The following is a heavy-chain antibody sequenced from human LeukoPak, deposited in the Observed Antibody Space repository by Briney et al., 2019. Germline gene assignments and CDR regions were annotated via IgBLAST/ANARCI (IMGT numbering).Heavy chain of an antibody. V-gene: IGHV1-69*01. CDR3: ASAGIDRWELLTHAFDI. Sequence: SVKVSCKASGGTFSSYAISWVRQAPGQGLEWMGGIIPIFGTANYAQKFQGRVTITADESTSTAYMELSSLRSEDTAVYYCASAGIDRWELLTHAFDIWGQGTMVTVSS. CDR2: IIPIFGTA. CDR1: GGTFSSYA. D-gene: IGHD1-26*01. J-gene: IGHJ3*02.